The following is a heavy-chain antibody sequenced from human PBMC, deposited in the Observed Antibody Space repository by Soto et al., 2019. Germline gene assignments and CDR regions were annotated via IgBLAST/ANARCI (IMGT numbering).Heavy chain of an antibody. J-gene: IGHJ3*02. D-gene: IGHD2-15*01. Sequence: VLMLGSGGGLVQPGGSLRLSCAASGFIFSDYAMSWVRQAPGKGLEWVAGMGGANGDTYYAESVRGRFAIFRDNSKSTLFLQLNSLRAEDTAVYFCAKDGVDHNSVWDPFDIWGQGTLVTVSS. CDR1: GFIFSDYA. CDR3: AKDGVDHNSVWDPFDI. CDR2: MGGANGDT. V-gene: IGHV3-23*01.